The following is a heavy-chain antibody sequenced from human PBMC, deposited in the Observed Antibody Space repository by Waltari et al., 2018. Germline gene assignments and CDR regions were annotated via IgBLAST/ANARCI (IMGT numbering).Heavy chain of an antibody. J-gene: IGHJ4*02. D-gene: IGHD5-12*01. CDR2: IRNKGHGGTA. Sequence: EVHLVESGGGLVQPGGSLRVSCAASGFTFSDYYMQWVRQAPGKGPEWVGFIRNKGHGGTAEYAGFVKGRLTILRDDSKSIASLQMNSLKTEDTALYYCARAGYSGYSLGYFDYWGQGVLVTVSS. CDR1: GFTFSDYY. CDR3: ARAGYSGYSLGYFDY. V-gene: IGHV3-49*04.